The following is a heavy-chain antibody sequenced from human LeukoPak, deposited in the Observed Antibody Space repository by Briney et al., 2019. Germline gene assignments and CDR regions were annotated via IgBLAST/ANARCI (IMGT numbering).Heavy chain of an antibody. CDR1: GYNFPSYW. V-gene: IGHV5-51*01. CDR3: ARPRFTSGWYSFYYFDY. D-gene: IGHD6-19*01. J-gene: IGHJ4*02. Sequence: GESLKISCQGSGYNFPSYWIAWVRQMPGKGLEWMGIIFPGDSDTRYNPSFQGQVTISADKSISTAFLQWSSLKTSDTAMYYCARPRFTSGWYSFYYFDYWGQGTLVTVSS. CDR2: IFPGDSDT.